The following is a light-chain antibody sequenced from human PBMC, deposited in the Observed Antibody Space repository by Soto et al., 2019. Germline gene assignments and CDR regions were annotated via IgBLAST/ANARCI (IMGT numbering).Light chain of an antibody. J-gene: IGLJ1*01. V-gene: IGLV2-14*01. Sequence: QSALTQPASVSGSPGQSITISCTGNSSDVGGYNYVSWYQQHPGKAPKLMIYEVSNRPSGVSNRFSGAKSGNTASLTISGLQVEDEADYYCSSYTSSSTLWVFGTGTKLTVL. CDR3: SSYTSSSTLWV. CDR2: EVS. CDR1: SSDVGGYNY.